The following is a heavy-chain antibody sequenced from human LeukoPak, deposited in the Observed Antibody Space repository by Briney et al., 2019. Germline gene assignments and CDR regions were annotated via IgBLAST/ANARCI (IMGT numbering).Heavy chain of an antibody. D-gene: IGHD6-19*01. CDR1: GFTFSSYA. Sequence: PGGSLRLSCGASGFTFSSYAMHWVRQAPGKGLEYVSAISSNGGSTYYANSVKGRFTISRDNSKNTLYLQMGSLRAEDMAVYYCARVAAVAGSTWGQGTLVTVSS. CDR2: ISSNGGST. J-gene: IGHJ5*02. V-gene: IGHV3-64*01. CDR3: ARVAAVAGST.